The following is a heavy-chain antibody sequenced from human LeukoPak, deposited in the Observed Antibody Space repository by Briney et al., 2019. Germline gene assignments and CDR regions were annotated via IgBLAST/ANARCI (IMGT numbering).Heavy chain of an antibody. CDR2: ISYDGSNK. D-gene: IGHD1-26*01. J-gene: IGHJ5*02. Sequence: PGGSLRLSCAVSGFTFSSYGMHWVRQAPGKGLEWVAVISYDGSNKYYADSVKGRFTISRDNSKNTLYLQMNSLRAEDTAVYYCAKDLGAINWFDPWGQGTLVTVSS. CDR3: AKDLGAINWFDP. V-gene: IGHV3-30*18. CDR1: GFTFSSYG.